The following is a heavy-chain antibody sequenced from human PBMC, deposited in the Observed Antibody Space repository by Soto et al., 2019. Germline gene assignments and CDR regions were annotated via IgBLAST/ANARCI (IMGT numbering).Heavy chain of an antibody. Sequence: GWSLRLSCTASGFTFGDYAMSWVRQAPGKGLEWVGFIRSKAYGGTTEYAASVKGRFTISRDDSKSIAYLQMNSLKTEDTAVYYCTRDHYGYCSSTSCSYGMDVWGQRATVTVSS. CDR1: GFTFGDYA. CDR3: TRDHYGYCSSTSCSYGMDV. D-gene: IGHD2-2*01. J-gene: IGHJ6*02. V-gene: IGHV3-49*04. CDR2: IRSKAYGGTT.